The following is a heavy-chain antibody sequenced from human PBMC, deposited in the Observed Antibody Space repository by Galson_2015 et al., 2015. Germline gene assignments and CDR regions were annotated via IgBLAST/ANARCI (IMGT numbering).Heavy chain of an antibody. V-gene: IGHV3-23*01. Sequence: SLRLSCAASGFTFSSYAMSWVRQAPGKGLEWVSAISGSGGSTYYADSVKGRFTISRDNSKNTLYLQMNSLRAEDTAVCYCAKMDTAMVKFDYWGQGTLVTVSS. CDR2: ISGSGGST. CDR3: AKMDTAMVKFDY. J-gene: IGHJ4*02. D-gene: IGHD5-18*01. CDR1: GFTFSSYA.